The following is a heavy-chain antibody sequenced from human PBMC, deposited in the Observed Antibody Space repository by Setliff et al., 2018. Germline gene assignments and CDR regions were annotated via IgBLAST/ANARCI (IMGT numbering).Heavy chain of an antibody. V-gene: IGHV4-61*02. CDR3: ARDNTIVGATDY. CDR1: GGSITSGSYY. J-gene: IGHJ4*02. Sequence: SLTCAVSGGSITSGSYYWSRIRQPAGEGLEWIGRLHTSGTTVYNPSLKGRVTISADTSTNHFSLKLTSVTAADTAVYYCARDNTIVGATDYWGQGALVTVSS. D-gene: IGHD1-26*01. CDR2: LHTSGTT.